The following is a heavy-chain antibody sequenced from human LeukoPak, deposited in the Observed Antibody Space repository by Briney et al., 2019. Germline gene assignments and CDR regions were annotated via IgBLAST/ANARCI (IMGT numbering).Heavy chain of an antibody. Sequence: SETLSLTCDVYGGSFRCYYWSWIRQPPGKGEERVGENNRSGSTNYNPSLKSQVTISVDKSKNQFSLKLSSVTAADTAMYYCARYRGSSGYHFDYWGQGTLVTVSS. CDR2: NNRSGST. D-gene: IGHD5-12*01. CDR1: GGSFRCYY. V-gene: IGHV4-34*01. J-gene: IGHJ4*02. CDR3: ARYRGSSGYHFDY.